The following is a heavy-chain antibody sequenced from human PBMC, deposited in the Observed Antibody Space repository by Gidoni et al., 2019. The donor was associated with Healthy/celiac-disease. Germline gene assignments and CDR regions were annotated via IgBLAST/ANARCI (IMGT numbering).Heavy chain of an antibody. CDR3: TTGWFGELFYDAFDI. CDR2: IKSKTDGGTK. D-gene: IGHD3-10*01. Sequence: EVQLVESGGGLVKPGGSLRLSCAASGFTFSNAWMSWVRQAPGKGLEWVGRIKSKTDGGTKYYAAPVKGRFTISRDDSKNTLYLQMNSLKAEDTAVYYCTTGWFGELFYDAFDIWGQGTMVTVSS. V-gene: IGHV3-15*01. J-gene: IGHJ3*02. CDR1: GFTFSNAW.